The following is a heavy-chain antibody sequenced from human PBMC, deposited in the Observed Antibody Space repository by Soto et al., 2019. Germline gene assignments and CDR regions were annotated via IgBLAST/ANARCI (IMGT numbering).Heavy chain of an antibody. CDR1: GYTFTGYY. J-gene: IGHJ6*03. CDR3: ARDREPIQLWTSHYYYMDV. D-gene: IGHD5-18*01. V-gene: IGHV1-2*04. CDR2: INPNSGGT. Sequence: ASVKVSCKASGYTFTGYYMHWVRQAPGQGLEWMGWINPNSGGTNYAQKFQGWVTMTRDTSISTAYMELSRLRSDDTAVYYCARDREPIQLWTSHYYYMDVWGKGTTVTVS.